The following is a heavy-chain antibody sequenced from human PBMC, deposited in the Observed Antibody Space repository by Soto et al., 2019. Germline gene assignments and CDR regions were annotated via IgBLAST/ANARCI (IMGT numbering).Heavy chain of an antibody. CDR3: AKRLLALAGGWYLDS. Sequence: EVDLFQSGGGLGQPGGSLTLSCVASGFTFADYPMNWVRQVPGKGLEWISRITASGGTTYYTDSVRGRFTISRDNSKNTLFRHMNSLRADDTAIYYCAKRLLALAGGWYLDSWGQGTLVTVSS. D-gene: IGHD6-19*01. CDR1: GFTFADYP. J-gene: IGHJ4*02. CDR2: ITASGGTT. V-gene: IGHV3-23*01.